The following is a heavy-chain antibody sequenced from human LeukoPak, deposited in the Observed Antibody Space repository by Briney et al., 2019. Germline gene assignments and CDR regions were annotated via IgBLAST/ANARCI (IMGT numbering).Heavy chain of an antibody. V-gene: IGHV4-34*01. CDR1: GGSFSGYY. Sequence: SETLSLTCAVYGGSFSGYYWSWIRQPPGKGLEWIGEINHSGSTNYNPSLKSRVTISVDTSKNQFSLKLCSVTAADTAVYYCARVNAYYDSSGYAIDYWGQGTLVTVSS. J-gene: IGHJ4*02. CDR2: INHSGST. D-gene: IGHD3-22*01. CDR3: ARVNAYYDSSGYAIDY.